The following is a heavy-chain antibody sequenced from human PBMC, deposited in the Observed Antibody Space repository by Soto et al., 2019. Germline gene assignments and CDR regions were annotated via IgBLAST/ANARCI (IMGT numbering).Heavy chain of an antibody. Sequence: PSETLPVTCTVSCGSISSGGYYWRWIRQHPGKGLEWIGYIYHSGTTYYNPSLKSRVTISVDRSKNQFSLKLSSVSAADTAVDYCARVPCPWGQGTLVTVSS. V-gene: IGHV4-30-2*01. J-gene: IGHJ5*02. CDR3: ARVPCP. CDR1: CGSISSGGYY. CDR2: IYHSGTT.